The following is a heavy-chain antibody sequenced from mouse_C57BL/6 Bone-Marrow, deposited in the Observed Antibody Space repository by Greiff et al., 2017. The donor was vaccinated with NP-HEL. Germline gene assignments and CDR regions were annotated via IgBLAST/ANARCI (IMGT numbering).Heavy chain of an antibody. CDR3: TRCLHY. J-gene: IGHJ2*01. CDR1: GYTFTDYE. D-gene: IGHD6-1*01. CDR2: IDPETGGT. Sequence: VQLQQPGAELVRPGASVTLSCKASGYTFTDYEMHWVKQTPVHGLEWIGAIDPETGGTAYNQKFKGKAILTADKSSSTAYMELRSLTSEDSAVYYCTRCLHYWGQGTTLTVSS. V-gene: IGHV1-15*01.